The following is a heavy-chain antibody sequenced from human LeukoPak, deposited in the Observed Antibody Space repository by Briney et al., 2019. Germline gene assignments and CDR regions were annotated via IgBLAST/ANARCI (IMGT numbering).Heavy chain of an antibody. D-gene: IGHD2/OR15-2a*01. CDR1: GFTFSSYA. J-gene: IGHJ6*02. V-gene: IGHV3-21*01. Sequence: GRSLRLSCAASGFTFSSYAMHWVRQAPGKGLEWVSSISSSSSYIYYADSVKGRFTISRDNAKNSLYLQMNSLRAEDTAVYYCAKLSGSDYYGMDVWGQGTTVTVSS. CDR3: AKLSGSDYYGMDV. CDR2: ISSSSSYI.